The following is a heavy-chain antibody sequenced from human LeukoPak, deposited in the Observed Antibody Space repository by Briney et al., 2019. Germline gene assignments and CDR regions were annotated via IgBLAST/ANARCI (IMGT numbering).Heavy chain of an antibody. D-gene: IGHD3-22*01. Sequence: GASVKVSCKTSGYTFTNYGISWVRQAPGQGPEWMGWISPNSGGTNYAQKFQGRVTMTRDTSISTAYMELSRLRSDDTAVYYCARGYMGYYYDSRGWFDPWGQGTLVTVSS. V-gene: IGHV1-2*02. J-gene: IGHJ5*02. CDR1: GYTFTNYG. CDR3: ARGYMGYYYDSRGWFDP. CDR2: ISPNSGGT.